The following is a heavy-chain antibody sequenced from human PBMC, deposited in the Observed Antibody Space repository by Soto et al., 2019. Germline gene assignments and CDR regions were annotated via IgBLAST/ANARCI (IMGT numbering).Heavy chain of an antibody. CDR2: IAYDGSNK. CDR3: ARGEREDIAVVIGVRPGAYGVDV. CDR1: GFTFRSYA. D-gene: IGHD2-15*01. Sequence: QVQLVESGGGVVQPGRSMRLSCAASGFTFRSYAMQWVRQAPGKGLECVAVIAYDGSNKFYRDYVRGRFTISRDNSENTQYLQINRLRYADTAVYYCARGEREDIAVVIGVRPGAYGVDVWGQGTTVTVSS. J-gene: IGHJ6*02. V-gene: IGHV3-30-3*01.